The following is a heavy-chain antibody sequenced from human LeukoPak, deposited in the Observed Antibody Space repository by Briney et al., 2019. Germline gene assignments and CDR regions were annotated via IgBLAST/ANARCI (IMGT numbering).Heavy chain of an antibody. V-gene: IGHV4-39*01. CDR2: IYNSGST. D-gene: IGHD1-26*01. CDR1: SGSVSSTIYY. Sequence: SETLSLSCTLSSGSVSSTIYYWGWIRQPPGKGLEWIGSIYNSGSTYYNPALKSRVTMSVDTSTNQFYLKLTSVTAADTAVYYCAMGGNYGIDYWGQGTLITVSS. CDR3: AMGGNYGIDY. J-gene: IGHJ4*02.